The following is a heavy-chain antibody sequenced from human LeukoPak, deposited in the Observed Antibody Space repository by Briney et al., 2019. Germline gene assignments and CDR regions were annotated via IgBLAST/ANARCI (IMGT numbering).Heavy chain of an antibody. J-gene: IGHJ4*02. D-gene: IGHD1/OR15-1a*01. Sequence: PGGSLRLSCATSGFTFSSYAMSWVRQAPGKGLEWVSAISGSGVATYYADSVKVRFTISRDNSKNTLYLQMGSLRAEDTAIYYCSKTGNNNEGSFDFWGQGTLVTVSS. CDR2: ISGSGVAT. V-gene: IGHV3-23*01. CDR1: GFTFSSYA. CDR3: SKTGNNNEGSFDF.